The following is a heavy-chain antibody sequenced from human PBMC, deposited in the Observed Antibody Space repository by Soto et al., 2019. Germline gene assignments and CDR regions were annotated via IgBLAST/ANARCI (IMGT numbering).Heavy chain of an antibody. CDR3: TTDLLRVTTSTSWRSDAFDI. D-gene: IGHD4-4*01. Sequence: GGSLRLSCAASGFTFSNAWMSWVRQAPGKGLEWVGRIKSKTDGGTTDYAAPVKGRFTISRDDSKNTLYLQMNSLKTEDTAVYYCTTDLLRVTTSTSWRSDAFDIWGQGTMVTVSS. V-gene: IGHV3-15*01. J-gene: IGHJ3*02. CDR2: IKSKTDGGTT. CDR1: GFTFSNAW.